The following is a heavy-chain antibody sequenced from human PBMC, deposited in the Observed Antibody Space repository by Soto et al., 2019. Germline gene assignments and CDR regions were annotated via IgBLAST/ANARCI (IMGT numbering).Heavy chain of an antibody. D-gene: IGHD1-26*01. Sequence: QVHLQESGTGLVKPSETLSLTCTVSGGSISGYYWSWFRQPPGKGLEWIAYIHYSGNTKYNPSLKSRVSMSKDTSKNQFSLKLSSVTAADTAVYYCASTTQGGNMDVWGQGATVTVSS. CDR1: GGSISGYY. CDR3: ASTTQGGNMDV. V-gene: IGHV4-59*01. CDR2: IHYSGNT. J-gene: IGHJ6*02.